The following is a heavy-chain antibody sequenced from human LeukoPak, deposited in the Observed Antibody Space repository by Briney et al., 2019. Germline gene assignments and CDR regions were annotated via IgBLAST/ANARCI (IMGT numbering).Heavy chain of an antibody. CDR1: GFTFSSYC. V-gene: IGHV3-74*01. CDR3: ARERIVGGPNVNYYYYYMDV. J-gene: IGHJ6*03. D-gene: IGHD1-26*01. CDR2: ISSDGSST. Sequence: PGGSLRLSCAASGFTFSSYCMHWVRQAPGKGLVSVSRISSDGSSTSYADSVKGRFTISRDNAKNTLYLQMNSLRAEDTAVYYCARERIVGGPNVNYYYYYMDVWGKGTTVTVSS.